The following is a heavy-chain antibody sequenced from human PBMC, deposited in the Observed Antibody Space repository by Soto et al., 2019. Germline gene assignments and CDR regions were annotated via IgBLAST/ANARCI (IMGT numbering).Heavy chain of an antibody. Sequence: SETLSLTWTVSGGSITSGTYCWGWIRQPPGKGLEWIGSIYYSGSTYYNPSLKSRATISVDTSKNQFSLKLTSVTAADTAVYYCARHANRNYYDAFDIWGQGTMVTVSS. CDR2: IYYSGST. J-gene: IGHJ3*02. D-gene: IGHD3-10*01. V-gene: IGHV4-39*01. CDR1: GGSITSGTYC. CDR3: ARHANRNYYDAFDI.